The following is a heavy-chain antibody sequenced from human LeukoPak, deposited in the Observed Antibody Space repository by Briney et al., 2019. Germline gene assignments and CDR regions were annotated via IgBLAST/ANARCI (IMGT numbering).Heavy chain of an antibody. V-gene: IGHV1-46*01. Sequence: ASVKVSCKASGYTFTSYYMHWVRQAPGQGLEWMGIINPSGGSTSYAQKLQGRVTMTTDTSTSTAYMELRSLRSDDTAVYYCAILWGATADYWGQGTLVTVSS. D-gene: IGHD2/OR15-2a*01. CDR2: INPSGGST. J-gene: IGHJ4*02. CDR1: GYTFTSYY. CDR3: AILWGATADY.